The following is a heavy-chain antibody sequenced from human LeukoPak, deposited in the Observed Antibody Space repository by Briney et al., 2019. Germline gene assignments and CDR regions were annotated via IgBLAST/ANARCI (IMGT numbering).Heavy chain of an antibody. CDR1: GYTFTGYY. V-gene: IGHV1-2*02. CDR2: VNPNSGGT. J-gene: IGHJ6*03. D-gene: IGHD4-11*01. CDR3: ATQYYSNYHYYYYYYMDV. Sequence: ASVKVSCKASGYTFTGYYMHWVRQAPGQGLEWMGWVNPNSGGTNYAQKFQGRVTMTRDTSISTAYMELSSLRSEDTAVYYCATQYYSNYHYYYYYYMDVWGKGTTVTVSS.